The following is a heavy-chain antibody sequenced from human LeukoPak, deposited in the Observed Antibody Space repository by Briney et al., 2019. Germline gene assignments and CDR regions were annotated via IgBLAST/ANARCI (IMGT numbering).Heavy chain of an antibody. J-gene: IGHJ4*02. V-gene: IGHV3-53*01. CDR2: IYSGGST. Sequence: GGSLRLSCAASGFTVSSNYMSWVRQAPGKGLEWVSVIYSGGSTYYADSVKGRFAISRDNSKNTLYLQMNSLRAEDTAVYYCARMVLEAVAGSHFDYWGQGTLVTVSS. CDR1: GFTVSSNY. D-gene: IGHD6-19*01. CDR3: ARMVLEAVAGSHFDY.